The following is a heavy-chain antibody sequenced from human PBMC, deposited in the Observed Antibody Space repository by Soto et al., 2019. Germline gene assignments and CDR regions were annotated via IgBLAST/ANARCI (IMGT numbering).Heavy chain of an antibody. Sequence: GESLKISCKGSGYSFASYWIGWVRQMPGKGLEWMGIIYPGDSDTRYSPSFQGQVTISADKSISTAYLQWSSLKASDTAMYYCARRGDSSGYYSSYYYGMDVWGQGTTVTVSS. CDR2: IYPGDSDT. CDR1: GYSFASYW. D-gene: IGHD3-22*01. CDR3: ARRGDSSGYYSSYYYGMDV. J-gene: IGHJ6*02. V-gene: IGHV5-51*01.